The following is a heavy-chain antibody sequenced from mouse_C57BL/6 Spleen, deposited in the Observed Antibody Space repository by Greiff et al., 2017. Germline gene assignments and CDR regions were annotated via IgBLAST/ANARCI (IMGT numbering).Heavy chain of an antibody. J-gene: IGHJ4*01. CDR2: LNPYNGDT. CDR1: GYSFTGYF. CDR3: AREGYQHYAMDY. Sequence: EVQLQPSGPVLVKPGDSVKISCKASGYSFTGYFMNWVMQSHGKSLEWIGRLNPYNGDTLSNQTFKGKSNLTVDKSSSTADMERRSLTAEYSAVYYCAREGYQHYAMDYWGQGTSVTVSS. D-gene: IGHD2-2*01. V-gene: IGHV1-20*01.